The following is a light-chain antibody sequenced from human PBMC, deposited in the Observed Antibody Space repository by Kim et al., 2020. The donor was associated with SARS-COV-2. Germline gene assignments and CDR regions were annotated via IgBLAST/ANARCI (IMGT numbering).Light chain of an antibody. Sequence: QSVTISCTRTSSDIGEDNYVTWYQQHPGEAPKRMIFEVSKRPSGVPGRFSGSKSGNTASLTVSGLQAEDEADYYCSSYAGTNNRVVFGGGTQLTVL. V-gene: IGLV2-8*01. CDR1: SSDIGEDNY. CDR2: EVS. J-gene: IGLJ2*01. CDR3: SSYAGTNNRVV.